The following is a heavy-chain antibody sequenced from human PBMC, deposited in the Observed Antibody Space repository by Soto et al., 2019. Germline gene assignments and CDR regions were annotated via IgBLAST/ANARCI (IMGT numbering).Heavy chain of an antibody. CDR3: ARLTPSSGWYYGAFDI. D-gene: IGHD6-19*01. V-gene: IGHV4-59*08. CDR1: GGSIISYC. J-gene: IGHJ3*02. Sequence: SETLCLTCTVAGGSIISYCWSWIRKPPGKGLEWIGYIYYSGSTNYNPSLKSRVTISVDTSKNQFSLKLSSVTAAATAVYYCARLTPSSGWYYGAFDIWGQGTMVTVSS. CDR2: IYYSGST.